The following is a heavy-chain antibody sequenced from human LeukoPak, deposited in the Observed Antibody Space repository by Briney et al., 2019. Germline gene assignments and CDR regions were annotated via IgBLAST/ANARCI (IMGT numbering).Heavy chain of an antibody. V-gene: IGHV4-28*05. J-gene: IGHJ4*02. CDR1: GYSIDSNNY. CDR2: IHYSGII. CDR3: ARGPPGYVDY. D-gene: IGHD3-10*01. Sequence: SETLSLTCTVSGYSIDSNNYWGWIRQPPGKGLEWIGYIHYSGIIYYTPSLKSRVTMSVDKSNNQFSLQLSSVTAADTAVYHCARGPPGYVDYWGRGTLVTVSS.